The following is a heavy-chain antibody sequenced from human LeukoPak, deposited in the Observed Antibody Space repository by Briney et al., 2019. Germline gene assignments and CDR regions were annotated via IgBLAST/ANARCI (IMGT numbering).Heavy chain of an antibody. Sequence: GGSLRLSCAASGFTFSSYGMHWVRQAPGKGLEWVAVISYDGSNKYYADSVKGRFTISRDNSKNTLYLQMNSLRAEDTAVYYCARDRVYCTNGVCYPTGYYYYMDVWGKGTTVTVSS. V-gene: IGHV3-30*19. CDR3: ARDRVYCTNGVCYPTGYYYYMDV. CDR1: GFTFSSYG. D-gene: IGHD2-8*01. CDR2: ISYDGSNK. J-gene: IGHJ6*03.